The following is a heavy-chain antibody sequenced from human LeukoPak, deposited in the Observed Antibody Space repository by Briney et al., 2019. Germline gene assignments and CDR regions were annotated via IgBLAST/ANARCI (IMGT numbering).Heavy chain of an antibody. CDR2: INHSGST. CDR1: GGSFSGYY. V-gene: IGHV4-34*01. D-gene: IGHD3-22*01. Sequence: SETLSLPCAVYGGSFSGYYWSWIRQPPGKGLEWIGEINHSGSTNYNQTLKRRVTISVETTKNKFSLKLSTVTAADTAVYYCARGSSSCCYSHFDYWGQGTLVTVSS. J-gene: IGHJ4*02. CDR3: ARGSSSCCYSHFDY.